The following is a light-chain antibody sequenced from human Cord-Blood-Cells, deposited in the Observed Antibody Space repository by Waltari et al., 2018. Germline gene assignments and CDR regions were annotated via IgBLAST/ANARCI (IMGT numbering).Light chain of an antibody. V-gene: IGKV1-39*01. CDR3: QQSYSTPMYT. J-gene: IGKJ2*01. Sequence: DIQMTQSPSSLSASVVDRVTITCRASQSISSYVNWYKQKPGKAHKLLIYAASSLQSGVPSRFSGSGSGTDFTLTISSLPPADFATYYCQQSYSTPMYTFGQGTKLEIK. CDR1: QSISSY. CDR2: AAS.